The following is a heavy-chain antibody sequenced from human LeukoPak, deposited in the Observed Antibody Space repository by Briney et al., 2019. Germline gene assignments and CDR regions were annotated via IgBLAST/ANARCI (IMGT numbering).Heavy chain of an antibody. CDR3: ARSPFWSGYRSDYYYYYMDV. CDR2: IYHSGST. Sequence: PSETLSLTSALSAYSISSGYYWGWIRQPPGKGLEWIGSIYHSGSTYYNPSLKSRVTISVDTSKNHFSLKLSSVTAADTAVYYCARSPFWSGYRSDYYYYYMDVWGKGTTVTVSS. V-gene: IGHV4-38-2*01. J-gene: IGHJ6*03. D-gene: IGHD3-3*01. CDR1: AYSISSGYY.